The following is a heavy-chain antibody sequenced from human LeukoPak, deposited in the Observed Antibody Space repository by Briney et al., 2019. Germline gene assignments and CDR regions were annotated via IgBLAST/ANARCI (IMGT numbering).Heavy chain of an antibody. D-gene: IGHD3-22*01. CDR2: ISYDGSNK. CDR3: AKDYDSSGTLMGY. CDR1: GFTFSSYG. Sequence: PGGSLRLSCAASGFTFSSYGMHWVRQAPGKGLEWVAVISYDGSNKYYADSVKGRFTISRDNSKNTLYLQMNSLRAEDTAVYYCAKDYDSSGTLMGYWGQGTLVTVSS. V-gene: IGHV3-30*18. J-gene: IGHJ4*02.